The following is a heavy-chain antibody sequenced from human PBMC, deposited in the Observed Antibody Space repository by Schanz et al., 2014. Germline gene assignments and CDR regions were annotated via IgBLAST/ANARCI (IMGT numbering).Heavy chain of an antibody. CDR3: ARRYSSGWYEFDY. D-gene: IGHD6-19*01. Sequence: QVQLVQSGAEVKKPGASVRVSCKASGYTFTAYFIHWVRQAPGQGLEWMGWINVYNGDTKFAKTFQDRVTLTTDTSTSTAYMELRSLRSDDTAVYYCARRYSSGWYEFDYWGQGTLVTVSS. CDR2: INVYNGDT. V-gene: IGHV1-18*04. CDR1: GYTFTAYF. J-gene: IGHJ4*02.